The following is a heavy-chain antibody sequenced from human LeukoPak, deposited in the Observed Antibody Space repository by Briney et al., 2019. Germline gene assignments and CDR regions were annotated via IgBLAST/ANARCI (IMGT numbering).Heavy chain of an antibody. V-gene: IGHV3-21*01. CDR1: GFAFSSYW. J-gene: IGHJ4*02. D-gene: IGHD3-10*01. CDR2: ISSSSSYI. Sequence: GGSLRLSCAASGFAFSSYWMSWVRQAPGKGLAWVSSISSSSSYIYYADSVKGRFTISRDNAKNSLYLQMNSLRAEDTAVYYCARLPGYYYGSGSYFTDWGQGTLVTVSS. CDR3: ARLPGYYYGSGSYFTD.